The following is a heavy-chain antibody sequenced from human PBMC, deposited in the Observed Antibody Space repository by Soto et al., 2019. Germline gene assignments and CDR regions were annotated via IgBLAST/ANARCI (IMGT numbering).Heavy chain of an antibody. J-gene: IGHJ6*02. Sequence: ASVKVSCKASGYTFTSYAMHWVRQAPGQRLEWMGWINAGNGNTKYSQKFQGRVTITRDTSASTAYMELSSLRSEDTAVYYCARGGGCSAGSCYSVDYYYYGMDVWGQGTTVTVSS. D-gene: IGHD2-15*01. CDR2: INAGNGNT. CDR1: GYTFTSYA. V-gene: IGHV1-3*01. CDR3: ARGGGCSAGSCYSVDYYYYGMDV.